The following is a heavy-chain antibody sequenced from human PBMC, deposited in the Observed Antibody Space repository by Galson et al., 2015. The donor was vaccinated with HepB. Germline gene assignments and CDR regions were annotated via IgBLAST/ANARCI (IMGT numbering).Heavy chain of an antibody. Sequence: SVKVSCKASGYSLTTYGMNWVRQAPGQGLEWMGWIHTNTGNPTYAQGFTGRFVFSLDTSVSTAYLQINSLKAEDTAVYYCARETKYSSGWYGFDPWGQGTLVTVYS. D-gene: IGHD6-19*01. V-gene: IGHV7-4-1*02. CDR1: GYSLTTYG. CDR3: ARETKYSSGWYGFDP. J-gene: IGHJ5*02. CDR2: IHTNTGNP.